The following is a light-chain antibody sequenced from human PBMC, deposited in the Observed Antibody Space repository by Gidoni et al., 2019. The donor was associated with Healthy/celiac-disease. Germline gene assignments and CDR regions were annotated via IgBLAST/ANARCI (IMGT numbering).Light chain of an antibody. CDR3: QQSYSTPWT. J-gene: IGKJ1*01. CDR1: QSISSY. CDR2: AAS. Sequence: DIQMNQSPSSLSAPVGDRVTITCRASQSISSYLNWYQQKPGKAPKLLIYAASSLQSGVPSMFSGSGSGTDFTLTISSLQPEDFATYYCQQSYSTPWTFGQGTKVEIK. V-gene: IGKV1-39*01.